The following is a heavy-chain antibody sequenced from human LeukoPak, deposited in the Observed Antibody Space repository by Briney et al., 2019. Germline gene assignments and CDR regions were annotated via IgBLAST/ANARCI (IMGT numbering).Heavy chain of an antibody. CDR2: IYSGGST. Sequence: GGFLRLSCAASGFTDSSNYMSWVRQAPGKGLEWVSVIYSGGSTYYADSVKGRFTISRDNSKNTLYLQMNSLRAEDTAVYYCARGNDYGDLDYWGQGTLVTVSS. CDR3: ARGNDYGDLDY. CDR1: GFTDSSNY. V-gene: IGHV3-53*01. J-gene: IGHJ4*02. D-gene: IGHD4-17*01.